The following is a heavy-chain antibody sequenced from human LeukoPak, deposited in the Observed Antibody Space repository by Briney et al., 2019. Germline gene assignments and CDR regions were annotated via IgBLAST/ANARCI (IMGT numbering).Heavy chain of an antibody. CDR1: GYTFTSYV. CDR3: ARAYGSGSSYHPDY. J-gene: IGHJ4*02. V-gene: IGHV1-18*01. Sequence: ASVKVSCKASGYTFTSYVINWVRQAPGQGLEWMGWISAYNGNTNFAQKLQGRVTMTTDTSTSTAYMELSSLRSDDTAVYYCARAYGSGSSYHPDYWGQGTLVTVSS. D-gene: IGHD3-10*01. CDR2: ISAYNGNT.